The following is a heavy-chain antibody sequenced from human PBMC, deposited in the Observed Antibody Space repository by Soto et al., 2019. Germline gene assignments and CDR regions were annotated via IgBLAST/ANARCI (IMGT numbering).Heavy chain of an antibody. CDR3: AKDAAAGRYYYYYYMDV. CDR2: ISYDGSNK. V-gene: IGHV3-30*18. J-gene: IGHJ6*03. Sequence: QVQLVESGGGVVQPGRSLRLSCAASGFTFSSYGMHWVRQAPGKGLEWVAVISYDGSNKYYADSVKGRFTISRDNSKNTLYLQMNSLRAVDTAVYYCAKDAAAGRYYYYYYMDVWGKGTTVTVSS. D-gene: IGHD6-13*01. CDR1: GFTFSSYG.